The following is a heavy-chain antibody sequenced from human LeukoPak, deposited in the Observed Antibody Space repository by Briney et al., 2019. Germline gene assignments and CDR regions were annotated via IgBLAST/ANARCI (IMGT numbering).Heavy chain of an antibody. J-gene: IGHJ6*03. CDR1: GFTFSSYS. V-gene: IGHV3-21*01. D-gene: IGHD3-3*01. CDR3: ARVLSDFRHYYYYMDV. CDR2: ISSSSSYI. Sequence: GGSLRLSCAASGFTFSSYSMNWGRQAPGKGLEWVSSISSSSSYIYYADSVKGRFTISRDNAKNSLYLQMNSLRAEDTAVYYCARVLSDFRHYYYYMDVWGKGTTVTVSS.